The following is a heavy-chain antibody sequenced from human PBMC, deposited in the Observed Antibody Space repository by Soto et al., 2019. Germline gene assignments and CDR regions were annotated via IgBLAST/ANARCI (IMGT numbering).Heavy chain of an antibody. CDR3: AHSSLWFGELPFDP. D-gene: IGHD3-10*01. J-gene: IGHJ5*02. CDR2: IYWNDDK. CDR1: GFSLSTSGVS. V-gene: IGHV2-5*01. Sequence: GSGPTLVNPTQTLTLTCTFSGFSLSTSGVSVGWIRQPSGNALEWLALIYWNDDKRYSPSLKSRLTITKDTFKIQVVLTMTNMDPVDTVTYYCAHSSLWFGELPFDPWGQGTLVTVSS.